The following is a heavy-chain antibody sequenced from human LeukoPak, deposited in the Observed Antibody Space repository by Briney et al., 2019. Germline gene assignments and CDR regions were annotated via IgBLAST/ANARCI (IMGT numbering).Heavy chain of an antibody. D-gene: IGHD2-2*01. Sequence: ASVKVSCKASGYTFTGYYMHWVRQAPGQGLEWMGWINPNSGGTNYAQKFQGRVTMTRDTSISTAYMELSRLRSDDTAVYYCARICSSTSCYGGGDYWRQGTLVTVSS. CDR2: INPNSGGT. J-gene: IGHJ4*02. CDR1: GYTFTGYY. CDR3: ARICSSTSCYGGGDY. V-gene: IGHV1-2*02.